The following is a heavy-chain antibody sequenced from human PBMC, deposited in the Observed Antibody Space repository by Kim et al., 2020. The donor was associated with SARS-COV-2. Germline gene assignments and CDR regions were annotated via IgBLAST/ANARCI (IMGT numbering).Heavy chain of an antibody. Sequence: GRSLRLSCAASGFTFSSYAMHWVRQAPGKGLEWVAVISYDGSNKYYADSVKGRFTISRDNSKNTLYLQMNSLRAEDTAVYYCARESDSSGYGVDYWGQGTLVTVSS. CDR3: ARESDSSGYGVDY. D-gene: IGHD3-22*01. CDR2: ISYDGSNK. J-gene: IGHJ4*02. V-gene: IGHV3-30*04. CDR1: GFTFSSYA.